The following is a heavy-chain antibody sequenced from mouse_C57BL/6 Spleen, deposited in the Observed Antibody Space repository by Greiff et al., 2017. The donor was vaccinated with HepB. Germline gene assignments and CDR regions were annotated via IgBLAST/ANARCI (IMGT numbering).Heavy chain of an antibody. CDR1: GYTFTSYW. CDR3: ARRCYYDYDGEYYYAMDY. D-gene: IGHD2-4*01. J-gene: IGHJ4*01. V-gene: IGHV1-53*01. Sequence: VQLQQPGTELVKPGASVKLSCKASGYTFTSYWMHWVKQRPGQGLEWIGNINPSNGGTNYNEKFKSKATLTVDKSSSTAYMQLSSLTSEDSAVYYCARRCYYDYDGEYYYAMDYWGQGTSVTVSS. CDR2: INPSNGGT.